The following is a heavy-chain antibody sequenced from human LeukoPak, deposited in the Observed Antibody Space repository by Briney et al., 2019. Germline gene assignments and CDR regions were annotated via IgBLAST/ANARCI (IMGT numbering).Heavy chain of an antibody. CDR3: ARGGQQLTPWDY. J-gene: IGHJ4*02. CDR2: IIPIFGTA. D-gene: IGHD6-13*01. V-gene: IGHV1-69*05. CDR1: GGTFSSYA. Sequence: GASVKVSCKASGGTFSSYAISWVRQAPGQGLERMGGIIPIFGTANYAQKLQGRVTMTTDTSTSTAYMELRSLRSDDTAVYYCARGGQQLTPWDYWGQGTLVTVSS.